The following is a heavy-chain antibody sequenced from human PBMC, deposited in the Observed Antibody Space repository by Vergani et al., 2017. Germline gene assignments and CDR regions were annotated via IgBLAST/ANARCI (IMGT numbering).Heavy chain of an antibody. V-gene: IGHV1-69*13. CDR3: AAHVRKVVGYCSSISCYTNAFDI. CDR1: GGTFSSYA. J-gene: IGHJ3*02. CDR2: IIPIFGTA. Sequence: QVQLVQSGAEVKKPGSSVKVSCKASGGTFSSYAISWVRQAPGQGLEWMGGIIPIFGTANYAQKFQGRVTITADESTSTAYMELSSLRSEETAVYYWAAHVRKVVGYCSSISCYTNAFDIWGQGTMVTVSS. D-gene: IGHD2-2*02.